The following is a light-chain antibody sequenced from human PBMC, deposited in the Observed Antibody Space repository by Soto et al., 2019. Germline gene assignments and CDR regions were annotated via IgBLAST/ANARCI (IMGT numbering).Light chain of an antibody. J-gene: IGKJ5*01. CDR1: QSVSSY. CDR2: DAS. V-gene: IGKV3-11*01. CDR3: QQRSNWQIT. Sequence: EIVLTQSPATLSLSPGERATLSCRARQSVSSYLAWYQQKPGQAPRLLIYDASNRATGIPARFSGSGSGTDFTLTISSLEPEDFVVYYCQQRSNWQITVGQGTRLEIK.